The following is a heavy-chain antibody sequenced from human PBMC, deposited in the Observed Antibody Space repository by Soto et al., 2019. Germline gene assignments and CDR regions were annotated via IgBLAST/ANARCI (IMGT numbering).Heavy chain of an antibody. Sequence: ASVKVSCKASGGTFSSYAISWVRQAPGQGLEWMGGIIPIFGTANYAQKFQGRVTITADESTSTAYMELSSLRSEDTAVYYCARDLEVGVDGYFDYWRQRTLVTVSS. D-gene: IGHD2-8*01. CDR3: ARDLEVGVDGYFDY. J-gene: IGHJ4*02. CDR1: GGTFSSYA. CDR2: IIPIFGTA. V-gene: IGHV1-69*13.